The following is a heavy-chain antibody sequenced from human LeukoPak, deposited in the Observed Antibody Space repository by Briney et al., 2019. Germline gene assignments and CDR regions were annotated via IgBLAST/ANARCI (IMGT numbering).Heavy chain of an antibody. CDR1: GYTFDHYG. CDR2: VTSYNGDT. Sequence: GASVKVSCKASGYTFDHYGISWVRQAPGQGLEWMGCVTSYNGDTNYAQRFHGRVTMTADTSTSTAYMDLRSLTFDDTAIYYCTKDWHILTGRNCFDPWGQGTLVTVSS. J-gene: IGHJ5*02. CDR3: TKDWHILTGRNCFDP. D-gene: IGHD3-9*01. V-gene: IGHV1-18*01.